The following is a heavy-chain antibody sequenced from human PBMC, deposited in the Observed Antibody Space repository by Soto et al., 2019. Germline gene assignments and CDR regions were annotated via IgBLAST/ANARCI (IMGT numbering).Heavy chain of an antibody. J-gene: IGHJ6*03. D-gene: IGHD2-2*01. CDR2: ISSSSSYI. Sequence: GGSLRLSCAASGFTFSSYSMNWVRQAPGKGLEWVSSISSSSSYIYYADSVKGRFTISRDNAKNSLYLQMNSLRAEDTAVYYCARRSVVVPAAPYYYYYMDVWGKGTTVTVSS. V-gene: IGHV3-21*01. CDR3: ARRSVVVPAAPYYYYYMDV. CDR1: GFTFSSYS.